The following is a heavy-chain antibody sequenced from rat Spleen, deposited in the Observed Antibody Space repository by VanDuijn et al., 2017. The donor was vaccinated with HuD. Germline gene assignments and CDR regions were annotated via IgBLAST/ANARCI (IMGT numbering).Heavy chain of an antibody. D-gene: IGHD1-2*01. CDR2: ISTGGGNT. J-gene: IGHJ2*01. CDR3: ARGNYYSSYCDY. Sequence: EVHLVESDGGLVQPGRSLKLSCAASGFIFSDFYMAWVRQAPTKGLEWVAFISTGGGNTYYRDSVKGRFTISRDNAKSTLYLQMDSLRSEDTATYYCARGNYYSSYCDYWGQGVMVTVSS. CDR1: GFIFSDFY. V-gene: IGHV5-25*01.